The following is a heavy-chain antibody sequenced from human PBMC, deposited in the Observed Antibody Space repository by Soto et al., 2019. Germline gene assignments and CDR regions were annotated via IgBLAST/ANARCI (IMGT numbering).Heavy chain of an antibody. Sequence: GASVKVSCKASAYTFTSSYMHWVRKAPGQGLEWMGIINPSGGSTSYAQKFQGRVTMTRDTSTSTVYMELSSLRSEDTAVYYCARGIRGPVGRIAAAGPIDYWGQGTLVTVSS. CDR2: INPSGGST. J-gene: IGHJ4*02. D-gene: IGHD6-13*01. CDR3: ARGIRGPVGRIAAAGPIDY. CDR1: AYTFTSSY. V-gene: IGHV1-46*01.